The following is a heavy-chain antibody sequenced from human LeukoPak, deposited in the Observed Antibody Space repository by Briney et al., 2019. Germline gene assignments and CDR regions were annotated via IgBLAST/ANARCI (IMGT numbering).Heavy chain of an antibody. CDR1: GYTFTSYG. J-gene: IGHJ4*02. CDR2: ISAYNGNT. Sequence: GASVKVSCKASGYTFTSYGISWVRQAPGQGLEWMGWISAYNGNTNYAQKLQGRVTMTTDTSTSTAYMELRSLRSDDTAVYYCARDRVNLAVAGIEIGYWGQGTLVTVSS. D-gene: IGHD6-19*01. V-gene: IGHV1-18*01. CDR3: ARDRVNLAVAGIEIGY.